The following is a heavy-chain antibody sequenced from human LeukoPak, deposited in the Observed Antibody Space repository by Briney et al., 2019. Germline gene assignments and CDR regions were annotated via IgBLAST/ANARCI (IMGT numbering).Heavy chain of an antibody. J-gene: IGHJ6*03. Sequence: SETMSLTCTVSGGSISSYYWSWIRQPPGKGLEWIGYIYYSGSTNYNPSLKSRVTISVDTSKNQFSLKLSSVTAADTAVYYCASDSAPYSSSWYHYYYYMDVWGKGTTVTVSS. CDR3: ASDSAPYSSSWYHYYYYMDV. CDR2: IYYSGST. V-gene: IGHV4-59*01. CDR1: GGSISSYY. D-gene: IGHD6-13*01.